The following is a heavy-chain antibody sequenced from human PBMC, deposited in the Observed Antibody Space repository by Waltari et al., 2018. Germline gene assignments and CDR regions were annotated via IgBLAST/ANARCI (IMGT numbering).Heavy chain of an antibody. V-gene: IGHV3-30-3*01. CDR2: ISYDGSNK. CDR3: AREYCGGDCYPDY. J-gene: IGHJ4*02. D-gene: IGHD2-21*01. Sequence: QVQLVESGGGVVQPGRSLRLSCAASGFTFSSYAMHWVRQAPGKGLGWVAVISYDGSNKYYADSVKGRFTISRDNSKNTLYLQMNSLRAEDTAVYYCAREYCGGDCYPDYWGQGTLVTVSS. CDR1: GFTFSSYA.